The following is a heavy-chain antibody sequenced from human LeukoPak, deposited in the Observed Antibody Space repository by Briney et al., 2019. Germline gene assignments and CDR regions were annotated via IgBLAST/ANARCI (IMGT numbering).Heavy chain of an antibody. D-gene: IGHD3-22*01. CDR3: ARVDSSGYLYYFDY. J-gene: IGHJ4*02. CDR1: GGTFSSYA. CDR2: IIPIFGTA. V-gene: IGHV1-69*06. Sequence: SVKVSCKASGGTFSSYAISWVRQAPGQGLEWMGGIIPIFGTANYAQKFQGRVTITADKSTSTAYMELSSLRSEDTAVYYCARVDSSGYLYYFDYWGQGTLVTVSS.